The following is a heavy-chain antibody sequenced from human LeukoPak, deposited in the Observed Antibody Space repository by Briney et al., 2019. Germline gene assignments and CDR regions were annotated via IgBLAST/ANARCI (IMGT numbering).Heavy chain of an antibody. V-gene: IGHV3-23*01. D-gene: IGHD3-16*02. Sequence: GGSLRLSCAASGFTFSSYAMSWVRQAPGKGLEWVSAISGSGGSTYYADSVKGRFTISRDNSKNTLYLQMNSLRAEDTAAYYCAKPGVTFGGVIVNYFDYWGQGTLVTVSS. CDR1: GFTFSSYA. CDR2: ISGSGGST. J-gene: IGHJ4*02. CDR3: AKPGVTFGGVIVNYFDY.